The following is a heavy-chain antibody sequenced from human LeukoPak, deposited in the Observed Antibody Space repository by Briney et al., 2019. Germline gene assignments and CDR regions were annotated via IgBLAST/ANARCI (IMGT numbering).Heavy chain of an antibody. D-gene: IGHD3-16*02. J-gene: IGHJ4*02. CDR2: ISSSSSYI. Sequence: PGGSLRLSCAASGFAFSSYSMNWVRQAPGKGLEWVSSISSSSSYIYYADSVKGRFTISRDNAKNSLYLQMNSMRAEDTAVYYCAKDQFSFQHYWGQGTLVTVSS. CDR3: AKDQFSFQHY. V-gene: IGHV3-21*01. CDR1: GFAFSSYS.